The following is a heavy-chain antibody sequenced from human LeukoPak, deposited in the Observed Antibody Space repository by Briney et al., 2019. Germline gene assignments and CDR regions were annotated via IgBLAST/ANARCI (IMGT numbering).Heavy chain of an antibody. CDR1: GFTFSSYA. D-gene: IGHD4-11*01. CDR3: ARGQHRVTYSDDAFDI. CDR2: ISYAGSNK. Sequence: GGSLRLSCAPSGFTFSSYAMHWVRQAPGKGLEWVAVISYAGSNKFYADSVRGRVTISRDNSKNTLYLQMNNLKTEDTAVYYCARGQHRVTYSDDAFDIWGHGTMVTVSS. V-gene: IGHV3-30-3*01. J-gene: IGHJ3*02.